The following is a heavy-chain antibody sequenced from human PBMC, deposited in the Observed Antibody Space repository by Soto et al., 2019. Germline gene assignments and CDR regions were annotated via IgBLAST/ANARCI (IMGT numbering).Heavy chain of an antibody. CDR1: GGTFSSYA. CDR2: IIPIFGTA. J-gene: IGHJ6*02. D-gene: IGHD5-18*01. V-gene: IGHV1-69*01. Sequence: QVQLVQSGAEVKKPGSSVKVSCKASGGTFSSYAISWVRQAPGQGLEWMGGIIPIFGTANYAQKFQGRVTITADESTSTAYMELSSLRSEDTAVYYCARGGIQPTLSPYYYYGMDVWGQGTTVTVSS. CDR3: ARGGIQPTLSPYYYYGMDV.